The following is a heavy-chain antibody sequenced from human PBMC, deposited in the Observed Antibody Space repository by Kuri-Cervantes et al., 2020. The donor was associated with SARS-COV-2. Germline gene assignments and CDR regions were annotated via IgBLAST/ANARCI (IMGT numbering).Heavy chain of an antibody. D-gene: IGHD6-13*01. V-gene: IGHV3-21*01. Sequence: GESLKISCAASGFTFSSYSMNWVRQAPGKGLEWVSSISSSSSYIYYADSVKGRFTTSRDNAKNSLYLQMNSLRAEDTAVYYCARYSSSWSYYRGQGTLVTVSS. J-gene: IGHJ4*02. CDR1: GFTFSSYS. CDR3: ARYSSSWSYY. CDR2: ISSSSSYI.